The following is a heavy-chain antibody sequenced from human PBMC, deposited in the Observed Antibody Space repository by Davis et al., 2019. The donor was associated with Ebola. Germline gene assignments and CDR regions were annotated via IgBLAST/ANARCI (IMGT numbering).Heavy chain of an antibody. V-gene: IGHV1-69*13. CDR3: ARDPLVGAVGY. CDR1: GGTFSSYG. D-gene: IGHD1-26*01. J-gene: IGHJ4*02. Sequence: AASVKVSCKASGGTFSSYGISWVRQAPGQGLEWMGGIIPIFGTANYAQKFQGRVTITADESTSTAYMELSSLRSEDTAVYYCARDPLVGAVGYWGQGTLVTVSS. CDR2: IIPIFGTA.